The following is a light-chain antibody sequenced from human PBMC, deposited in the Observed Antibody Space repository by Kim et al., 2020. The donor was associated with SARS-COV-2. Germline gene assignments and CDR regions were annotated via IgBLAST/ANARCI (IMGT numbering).Light chain of an antibody. CDR3: EAWDDSLNGVV. J-gene: IGLJ2*01. CDR1: GSNIEFNS. V-gene: IGLV1-44*01. CDR2: TYG. Sequence: GQNATTSGSGRGSNIEFNSVNWYHQVPAAAPKLLIYTYGQGPSGVPDRFSGSKSGTSASLAISGLQSEDEGVYYCEAWDDSLNGVVFGGGTQLTVL.